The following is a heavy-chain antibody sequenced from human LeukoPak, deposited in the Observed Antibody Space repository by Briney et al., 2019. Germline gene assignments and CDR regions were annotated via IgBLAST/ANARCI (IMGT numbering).Heavy chain of an antibody. V-gene: IGHV3-7*01. J-gene: IGHJ4*02. CDR1: KFTFSNYW. Sequence: GGSLRLSCAASKFTFSNYWMSWVRQVPGKGLERVAHTNQDGSKNYYVDSVKGRFTISRDNAKNSLYLQMNSLRAEDTAVYYCARMRSDSYDSSGYFGWGQGTLVTVSS. CDR3: ARMRSDSYDSSGYFG. D-gene: IGHD3-22*01. CDR2: TNQDGSKN.